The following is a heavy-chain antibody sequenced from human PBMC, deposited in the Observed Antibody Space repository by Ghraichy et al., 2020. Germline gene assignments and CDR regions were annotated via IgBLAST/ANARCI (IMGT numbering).Heavy chain of an antibody. CDR2: IIPIFGTA. V-gene: IGHV1-69*13. D-gene: IGHD5-12*01. CDR3: ARGRGYSCYDQRGNFDY. Sequence: SVKVSCKASGGTFSSYAISWVRQAPGQGLEWMGGIIPIFGTANYAQKFQGRVTITADESTSTAYMELSSLRSEDTAVYYCARGRGYSCYDQRGNFDYWGQGTLVTVSS. CDR1: GGTFSSYA. J-gene: IGHJ4*02.